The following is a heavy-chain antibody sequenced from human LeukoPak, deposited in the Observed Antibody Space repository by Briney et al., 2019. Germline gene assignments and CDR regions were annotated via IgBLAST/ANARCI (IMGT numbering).Heavy chain of an antibody. CDR1: GYTFTSYG. Sequence: ASVKVSCKASGYTFTSYGISWVRQAPGQGLEWMGWISAYNGNTNYAQKLQGRVTMTTDTSTSTAYMELRSLRSDDTAVYYCARELRITMVRGVIIKGRSFDYWGQGTLVTVSS. D-gene: IGHD3-10*01. V-gene: IGHV1-18*01. CDR3: ARELRITMVRGVIIKGRSFDY. J-gene: IGHJ4*02. CDR2: ISAYNGNT.